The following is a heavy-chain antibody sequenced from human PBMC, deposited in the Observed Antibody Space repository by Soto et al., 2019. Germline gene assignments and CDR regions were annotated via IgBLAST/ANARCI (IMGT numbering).Heavy chain of an antibody. CDR2: IKHTGDA. CDR3: AREGRLHWFES. Sequence: QVHLQESGPGLVKPSETLSLTCAVSGDSIKTETWWSWRRQLPGTGLEGIGEIKHTGDANANPALRSRVSMSVDRTKNQFFLNLRSVSAADTAVYFCAREGRLHWFESWGQGTLVTVSS. J-gene: IGHJ5*01. V-gene: IGHV4-4*02. CDR1: GDSIKTETW.